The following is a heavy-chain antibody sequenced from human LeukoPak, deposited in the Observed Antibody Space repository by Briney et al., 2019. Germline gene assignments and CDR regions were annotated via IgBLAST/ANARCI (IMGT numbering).Heavy chain of an antibody. D-gene: IGHD6-19*01. CDR2: INPHNGNT. J-gene: IGHJ6*03. V-gene: IGHV1-18*01. Sequence: ASVKLSCKASGYTSTTYGVTWVRQAPGQGLEWVAWINPHNGNTNYAQNLQGRATVTTDASTSTAYMELRNLRSDDTALYYCARATRSFYYYMDVWGKGTTVTVSS. CDR3: ARATRSFYYYMDV. CDR1: GYTSTTYG.